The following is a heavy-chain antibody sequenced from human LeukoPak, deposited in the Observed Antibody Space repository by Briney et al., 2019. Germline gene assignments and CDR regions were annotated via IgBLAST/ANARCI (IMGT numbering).Heavy chain of an antibody. CDR2: INPNSGGT. V-gene: IGHV1-2*04. D-gene: IGHD1-14*01. CDR3: ARDLRSLGEGDYYYYGMDV. Sequence: ASVKVSCKASGYTFTGYYMHWVRQAPGQGLEWMGWINPNSGGTNYAQKFQGWVTMTRDTSISTAYMELSGLRSDDTAVYYCARDLRSLGEGDYYYYGMDVWGQGTTVTVSS. J-gene: IGHJ6*02. CDR1: GYTFTGYY.